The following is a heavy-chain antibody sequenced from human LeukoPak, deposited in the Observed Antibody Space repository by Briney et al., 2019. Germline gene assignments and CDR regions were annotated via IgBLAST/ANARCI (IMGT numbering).Heavy chain of an antibody. V-gene: IGHV4-39*07. Sequence: PSETLSLTCTVSGGSISNYYWGWIRQPPGKGLEWIGSIYYSGSTYYNPSLKSRVTISVDTSKNQFSLKLSSVTAADTAVYYCAREIAARRIPYFDYWGQGTLVTVSS. CDR3: AREIAARRIPYFDY. J-gene: IGHJ4*02. D-gene: IGHD6-6*01. CDR1: GGSISNYY. CDR2: IYYSGST.